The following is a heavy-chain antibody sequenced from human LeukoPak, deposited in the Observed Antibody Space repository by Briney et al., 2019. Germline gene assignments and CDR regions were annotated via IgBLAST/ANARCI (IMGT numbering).Heavy chain of an antibody. CDR3: ARATKRLTFGGIIPYFDY. J-gene: IGHJ4*02. D-gene: IGHD3-16*01. Sequence: PGGSLRLSCAASGFSFPTYEMNWVRQAPGKGLEWGSSISTDDSNTYYAASVEGLFAISRDNARNSLYLQMDGLRAGDTDVYYCARATKRLTFGGIIPYFDYWGQGTLVAVSS. CDR2: ISTDDSNT. CDR1: GFSFPTYE. V-gene: IGHV3-48*03.